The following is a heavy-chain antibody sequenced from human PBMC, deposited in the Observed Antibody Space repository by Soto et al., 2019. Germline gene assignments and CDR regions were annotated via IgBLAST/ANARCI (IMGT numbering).Heavy chain of an antibody. CDR1: GFTFNKYW. J-gene: IGHJ4*02. D-gene: IGHD3-16*01. CDR3: ARGALGSYYFDY. Sequence: EVQLVESGGGLFQPGGSLRLSCAASGFTFNKYWIHWVRQAPGQGLLWLSRIKYDATTTNYADSVKGRFSISRDKAKNTVYLQMSSLRGDDTAVYYCARGALGSYYFDYWGQGTLVTVSS. CDR2: IKYDATTT. V-gene: IGHV3-74*01.